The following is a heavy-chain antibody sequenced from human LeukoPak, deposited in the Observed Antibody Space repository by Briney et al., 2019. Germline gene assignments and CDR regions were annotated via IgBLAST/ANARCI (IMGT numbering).Heavy chain of an antibody. CDR3: AKDRGLAVASSKVGFDY. CDR1: AFTFSSFA. Sequence: SGGSLRLSCAASAFTFSSFAMSWVRQAPGKGLQWVSGISCSGGSTDYADSVKGRFTISRDNSRNTLYLQMKTVRAEDTAVYYCAKDRGLAVASSKVGFDYWGQGTLVTVSS. D-gene: IGHD6-19*01. J-gene: IGHJ4*02. CDR2: ISCSGGST. V-gene: IGHV3-23*01.